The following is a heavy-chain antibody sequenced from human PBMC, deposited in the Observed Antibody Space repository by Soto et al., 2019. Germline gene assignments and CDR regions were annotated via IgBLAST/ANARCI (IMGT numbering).Heavy chain of an antibody. CDR2: IYPGDSDT. V-gene: IGHV5-51*01. CDR3: ATGDTLLRFLEWPPDV. D-gene: IGHD3-3*01. J-gene: IGHJ6*02. Sequence: GESLKISCKGSGYSFTSYWIGWVRQMPGKGLEWMGLIYPGDSDTGYSPTFQGQVTISADKSISTAYLQWSSLKASDTAMYYCATGDTLLRFLEWPPDVWGQGTTVTVSS. CDR1: GYSFTSYW.